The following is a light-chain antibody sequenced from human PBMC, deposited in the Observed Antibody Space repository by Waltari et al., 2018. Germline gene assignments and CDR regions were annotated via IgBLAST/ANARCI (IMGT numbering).Light chain of an antibody. J-gene: IGKJ1*01. CDR1: QSVSRT. V-gene: IGKV3-20*01. Sequence: EIVLTQSPGTLSLSPGERATLSCRTSQSVSRTLAWYQQKPVQAPKLLIYGASIRATGIPDRFTGSGSGTDFSLTISSLEPEDFAVYFCQHYVRLPATFGQGTKVEIK. CDR3: QHYVRLPAT. CDR2: GAS.